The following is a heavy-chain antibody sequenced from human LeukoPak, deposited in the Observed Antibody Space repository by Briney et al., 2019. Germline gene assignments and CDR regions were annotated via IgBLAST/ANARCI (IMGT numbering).Heavy chain of an antibody. CDR3: ARVRYYYDSSGYYWDY. CDR1: GFTVSSNY. D-gene: IGHD3-22*01. CDR2: IYSGGST. Sequence: GGSLRLSCAASGFTVSSNYMSWVRQAPGKGLEWVSVIYSGGSTYYADSVKGRFTISRDNSKNTLYLQMNSLRAEDTAVYYCARVRYYYDSSGYYWDYWGQGTLVTVSS. V-gene: IGHV3-53*01. J-gene: IGHJ4*02.